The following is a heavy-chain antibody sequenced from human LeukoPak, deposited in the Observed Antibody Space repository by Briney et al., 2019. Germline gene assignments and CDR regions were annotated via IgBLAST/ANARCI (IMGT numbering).Heavy chain of an antibody. CDR1: GFIFSSYG. CDR2: IWYDGSNK. D-gene: IGHD4-17*01. CDR3: ARVTDGDYPDY. Sequence: GGSLRLSCAASGFIFSSYGMHWVRQAPGKGLEWVAVIWYDGSNKYYADSVKGRFTISRDNSKNTLYLQMNSLRAEDTAVYYCARVTDGDYPDYWGQGTLVTVSS. J-gene: IGHJ4*02. V-gene: IGHV3-33*01.